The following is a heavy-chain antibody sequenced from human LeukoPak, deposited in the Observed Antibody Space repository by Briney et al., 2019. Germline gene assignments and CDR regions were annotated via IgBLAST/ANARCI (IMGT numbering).Heavy chain of an antibody. CDR2: ISGSGGST. CDR1: GFTFSSYA. V-gene: IGHV3-23*01. CDR3: AKDRYSSSWFMKSYYFDY. D-gene: IGHD6-13*01. J-gene: IGHJ4*02. Sequence: PGGSLRLSCAASGFTFSSYAMSWVRQAPGRGLEWVSAISGSGGSTYYADSVKGRFTISRDNSKNTLYLQMNSLGAEDTAVYYCAKDRYSSSWFMKSYYFDYWGQGTLVTASS.